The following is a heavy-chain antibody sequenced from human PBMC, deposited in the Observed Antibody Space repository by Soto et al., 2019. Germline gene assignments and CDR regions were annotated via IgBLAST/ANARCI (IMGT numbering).Heavy chain of an antibody. V-gene: IGHV4-39*01. CDR2: IYYTGYT. J-gene: IGHJ2*01. CDR1: GGPISCSSYS. CDR3: ARSAIATHWFFDL. D-gene: IGHD5-18*01. Sequence: QLQLQESGPGLVRPSETLSLTCTVSGGPISCSSYSWGWIRQAPGKGLEWLATIYYTGYTYHNPSLRTHVSISVDTSKDAFSLKLTSWIAADTALYYCARSAIATHWFFDLGGRGTLVTVSS.